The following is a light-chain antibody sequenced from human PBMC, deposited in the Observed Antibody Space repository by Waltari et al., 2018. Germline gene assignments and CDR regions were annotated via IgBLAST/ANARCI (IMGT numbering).Light chain of an antibody. V-gene: IGLV1-40*01. CDR1: SSNIGAGND. Sequence: QSVLTQPPSVSGAPGQRVTISCTGSSSNIGAGNDIHWYQQLPGTAPKLLIYAANNRPSGVPDLFPGSKAGTSASLAITGLQAEDEADYYCQSYDSSLSGPWVFGGGTKLTVL. CDR3: QSYDSSLSGPWV. J-gene: IGLJ3*02. CDR2: AAN.